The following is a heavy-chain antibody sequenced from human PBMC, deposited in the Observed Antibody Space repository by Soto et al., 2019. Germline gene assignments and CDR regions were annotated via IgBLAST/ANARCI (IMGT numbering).Heavy chain of an antibody. Sequence: EVQLVESGGGLVQPGGSLRLSCAASGFTFSSFSMNWVRQAPGKGLEWISYISSGPPTTYYADSVRGRFTISRDNAKNALYLQMARLRAADMAVYYCTRVGLVAGAASRYFIRPPDVCGQWTKVIVSS. J-gene: IGHJ6*02. V-gene: IGHV3-48*01. CDR2: ISSGPPTT. CDR1: GFTFSSFS. D-gene: IGHD3-9*01. CDR3: TRVGLVAGAASRYFIRPPDV.